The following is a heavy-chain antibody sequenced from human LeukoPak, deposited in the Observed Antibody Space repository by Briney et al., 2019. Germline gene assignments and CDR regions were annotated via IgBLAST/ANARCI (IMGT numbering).Heavy chain of an antibody. V-gene: IGHV3-33*01. CDR1: GFTFSSYG. D-gene: IGHD3-22*01. Sequence: GGSLRLSCAASGFTFSSYGMHWVGQAPGKGLEWVAVIWYDGSNKYYADSVKGRFTISRDNSKNTLYLQMNSLRAEDTAVYYCARPRGYDYNYFDYWGQGTLVTVSS. CDR3: ARPRGYDYNYFDY. CDR2: IWYDGSNK. J-gene: IGHJ4*02.